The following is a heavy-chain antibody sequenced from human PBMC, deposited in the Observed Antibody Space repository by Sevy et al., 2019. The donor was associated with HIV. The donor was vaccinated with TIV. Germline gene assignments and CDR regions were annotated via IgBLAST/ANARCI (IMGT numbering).Heavy chain of an antibody. V-gene: IGHV3-11*04. D-gene: IGHD2-2*01. CDR1: GFTFSDYY. CDR2: ISSSGSTI. J-gene: IGHJ6*02. CDR3: ARRRGYCSSTSCPFNYYYYYGMDV. Sequence: GGSLRLSCAASGFTFSDYYMSWIRQAPGKGLEWVSYISSSGSTIYYAHSVKGRFTISRDNAKNSLYLQMNSLRAEDTAVYYCARRRGYCSSTSCPFNYYYYYGMDVWGQGTTVTVSS.